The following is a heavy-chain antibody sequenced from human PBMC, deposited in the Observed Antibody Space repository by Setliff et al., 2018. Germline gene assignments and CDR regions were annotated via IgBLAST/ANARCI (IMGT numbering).Heavy chain of an antibody. CDR2: INPSGGST. V-gene: IGHV1-46*03. CDR3: ARGRIAARPHNWFDP. J-gene: IGHJ5*02. CDR1: GYTFTSYY. D-gene: IGHD6-6*01. Sequence: GASVKVSCKASGYTFTSYYMHWVRQAPGQGLEWMGIINPSGGSTSYAQKFQGRVTMTRDTSTSTVYMELSSLRSEDTAVYYCARGRIAARPHNWFDPWGQGTLVTVSS.